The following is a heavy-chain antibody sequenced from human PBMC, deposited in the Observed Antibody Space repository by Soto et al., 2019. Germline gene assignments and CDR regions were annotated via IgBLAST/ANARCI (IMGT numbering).Heavy chain of an antibody. CDR2: ITSDGKSK. V-gene: IGHV3-74*01. CDR3: ARESGDWPLNWFDP. CDR1: GFNFSNHW. Sequence: GGSLRLSCAASGFNFSNHWMHWVRQRPAEGLVWVSRITSDGKSKAYAESVKGRFAISRDNAKNTLYLQMNGLTAEDTAVYYCARESGDWPLNWFDPWGQGTLVTVPQ. J-gene: IGHJ5*02. D-gene: IGHD2-21*02.